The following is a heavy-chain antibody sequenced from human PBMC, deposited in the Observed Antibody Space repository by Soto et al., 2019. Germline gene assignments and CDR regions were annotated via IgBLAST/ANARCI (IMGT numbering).Heavy chain of an antibody. CDR1: GFTFNNYA. CDR3: VMGNYFDY. J-gene: IGHJ4*02. CDR2: ISNSGGTI. D-gene: IGHD7-27*01. V-gene: IGHV3-23*01. Sequence: LRLSCAASGFTFNNYAMSWVRQAPGTGLDWVSTISNSGGTIYYADSVRGRFTISRDNSKNTVYVQMNSLRVEDTAVYYCVMGNYFDYWGQGTLVTVSS.